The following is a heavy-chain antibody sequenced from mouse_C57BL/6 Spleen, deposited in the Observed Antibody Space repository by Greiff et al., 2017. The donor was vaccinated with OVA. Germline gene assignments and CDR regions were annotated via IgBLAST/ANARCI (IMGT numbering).Heavy chain of an antibody. J-gene: IGHJ2*01. CDR3: ARPSYYSNYGDYFDY. CDR2: ISSGSSTI. CDR1: GFTFSDYG. D-gene: IGHD2-5*01. Sequence: EVKLVESGGGLVKPGGSLKLSCAASGFTFSDYGMHWVRQAPEKGLEWVAYISSGSSTIYYADTVKGRFTISRDNAKNTLFLQMTSLRSEDTAMYYCARPSYYSNYGDYFDYWGQGTTLTVSS. V-gene: IGHV5-17*01.